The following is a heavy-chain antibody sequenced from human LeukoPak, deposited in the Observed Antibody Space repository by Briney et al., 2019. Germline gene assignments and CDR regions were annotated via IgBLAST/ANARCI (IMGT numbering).Heavy chain of an antibody. CDR1: GHTFTSYY. J-gene: IGHJ4*02. Sequence: GASVKVSCKASGHTFTSYYMQWVRQAPGQGLEWMGIINPSGGSTNYAQNFQGRVTLTRDTSTSTVYMELSSLRSEDTAVYYCASGVYYYDSSGLEDWGQGTLVTVSS. CDR2: INPSGGST. D-gene: IGHD3-22*01. V-gene: IGHV1-46*03. CDR3: ASGVYYYDSSGLED.